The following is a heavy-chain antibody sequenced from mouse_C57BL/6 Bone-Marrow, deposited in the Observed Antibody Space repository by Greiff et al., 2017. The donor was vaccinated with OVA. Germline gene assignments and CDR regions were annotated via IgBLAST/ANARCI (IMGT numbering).Heavy chain of an antibody. V-gene: IGHV1-19*01. CDR3: ARFGGYDGFAY. Sequence: VQLKQSGPVLVKPGASVKMSCKASGYTFTDYYMNWVKQSHGKSLEWIGVINPYNGGTSYNQKFKGKATLTVDKSSSTAYMELNSLTSEDSAVYYCARFGGYDGFAYWGQGTLVTVSA. CDR1: GYTFTDYY. D-gene: IGHD2-2*01. CDR2: INPYNGGT. J-gene: IGHJ3*01.